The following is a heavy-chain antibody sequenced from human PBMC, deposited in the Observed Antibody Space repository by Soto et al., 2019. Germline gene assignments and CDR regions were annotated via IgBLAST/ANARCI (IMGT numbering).Heavy chain of an antibody. J-gene: IGHJ6*02. CDR2: TYYRSKWYN. V-gene: IGHV6-1*01. D-gene: IGHD5-18*01. CDR1: GDSVSSNSAA. Sequence: SQTLSLTCAISGDSVSSNSAAWNWIRQFPSRGLEWLGRTYYRSKWYNDYAVSVKSRITINPDTSKNQFSLQLNSVTPEDTAVYYCARGGYSYGYDYYYGMDVWGQGTTVTVSS. CDR3: ARGGYSYGYDYYYGMDV.